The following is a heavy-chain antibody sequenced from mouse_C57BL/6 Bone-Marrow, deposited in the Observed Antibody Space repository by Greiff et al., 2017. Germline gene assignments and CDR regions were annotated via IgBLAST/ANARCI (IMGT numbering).Heavy chain of an antibody. CDR3: ARVTYGSSYDLPCWYFDV. D-gene: IGHD1-1*01. Sequence: QVQLQQPGAELVKPGASVKMSCKASGYTFTSYWITWVKQRPGQGLEWIGDIYPGSGSTNYNEKFKSKATLTVDTSSSTAYMQLSSLTSEDSAVYYWARVTYGSSYDLPCWYFDVWGTGTTVTVSS. V-gene: IGHV1-55*01. CDR2: IYPGSGST. CDR1: GYTFTSYW. J-gene: IGHJ1*03.